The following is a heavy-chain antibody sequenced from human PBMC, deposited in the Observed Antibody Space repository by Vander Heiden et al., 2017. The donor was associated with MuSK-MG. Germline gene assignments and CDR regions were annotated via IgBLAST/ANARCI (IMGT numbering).Heavy chain of an antibody. V-gene: IGHV3-7*01. J-gene: IGHJ3*02. CDR3: ASGGEHIVVVDAFDI. CDR2: IKQDGSEK. D-gene: IGHD2-21*01. Sequence: EVQLVESGGGLVQPGGSLSISCAASGFPFSGYWMSWVRQGPGKGLEWVANIKQDGSEKYYVDSVKGRFTISRDNAKNSLYLQMNSLRAEDTAVYYCASGGEHIVVVDAFDIWGQGTMVTVSS. CDR1: GFPFSGYW.